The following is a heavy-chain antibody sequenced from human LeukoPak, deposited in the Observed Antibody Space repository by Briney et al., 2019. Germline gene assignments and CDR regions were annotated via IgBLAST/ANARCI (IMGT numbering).Heavy chain of an antibody. J-gene: IGHJ3*02. CDR1: GGSFSGYY. CDR3: ARERRRDDSSGAFDI. V-gene: IGHV4-34*01. D-gene: IGHD5-24*01. Sequence: PSETLSLTCAVYGGSFSGYYWSWLRQTPGKGLEWIGEINHSGSTNYNPSLKSRVTISVDTSKNQFSLKLSSVTAADTAVYYCARERRRDDSSGAFDIWGQGTMVTVSS. CDR2: INHSGST.